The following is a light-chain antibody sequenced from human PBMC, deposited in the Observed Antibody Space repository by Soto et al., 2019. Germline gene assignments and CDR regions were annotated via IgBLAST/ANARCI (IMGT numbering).Light chain of an antibody. CDR1: SSNIGAGYD. CDR2: GNS. Sequence: SVLTQPPSVSGAPGQRVTISCTGSSSNIGAGYDVHWYQQLPGTAPKLLIYGNSNRPSGVPDRFSGSKSGTSASLAITGLQAEDEADYDCQSYDSSLSGYVFGTGTKLTVL. CDR3: QSYDSSLSGYV. J-gene: IGLJ1*01. V-gene: IGLV1-40*01.